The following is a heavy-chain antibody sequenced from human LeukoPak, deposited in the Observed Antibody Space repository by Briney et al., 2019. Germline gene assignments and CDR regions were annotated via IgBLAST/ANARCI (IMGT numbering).Heavy chain of an antibody. D-gene: IGHD6-6*01. J-gene: IGHJ3*02. CDR1: GFTFSSYA. Sequence: PGGSLRLSCAASGFTFSSYAMHWVRQAPGKGLEYVSAISSNGGSTYYANSVKGRFTISRDNSKNTLYLQMGSLRAEDMAVYYCATEGYSSSWGAFDIWGQGTMVTVSS. V-gene: IGHV3-64*01. CDR2: ISSNGGST. CDR3: ATEGYSSSWGAFDI.